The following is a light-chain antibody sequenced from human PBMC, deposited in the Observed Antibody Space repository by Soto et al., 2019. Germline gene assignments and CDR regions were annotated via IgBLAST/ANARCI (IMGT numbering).Light chain of an antibody. J-gene: IGLJ1*01. CDR1: SSDIGGYKY. Sequence: QSVLTQPASVSGSPGQSITISCTGTSSDIGGYKYVSWYQQHPGKAPKLMIYEVSNWPSGVSNRFSGSKSGNTASLTISGLQAEDEADYYCSSYTSSRTLVFGAGTKLTVL. V-gene: IGLV2-14*01. CDR3: SSYTSSRTLV. CDR2: EVS.